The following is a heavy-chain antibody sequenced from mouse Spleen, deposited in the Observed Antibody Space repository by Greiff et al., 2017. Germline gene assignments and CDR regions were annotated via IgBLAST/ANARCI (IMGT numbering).Heavy chain of an antibody. Sequence: EVMLVESGGGLVKLGGSLKLSCAASGFTFSSYAMSWVRQTPEKRLEWVATISSGGGNTYYPDSVKGRFTISRDNAKNTLYLQMSSLKSEDTAMYYCASRYDGYYDYWGQGTTLTVSS. CDR3: ASRYDGYYDY. CDR1: GFTFSSYA. V-gene: IGHV5-9*01. CDR2: ISSGGGNT. D-gene: IGHD2-3*01. J-gene: IGHJ2*01.